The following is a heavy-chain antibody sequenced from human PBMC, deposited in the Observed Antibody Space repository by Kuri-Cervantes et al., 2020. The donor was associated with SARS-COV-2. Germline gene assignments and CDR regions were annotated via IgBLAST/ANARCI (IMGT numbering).Heavy chain of an antibody. J-gene: IGHJ5*02. V-gene: IGHV1-69*06. CDR2: IIPIFGTA. Sequence: SVKVSCKASGGTFSSYAISWVRQTPGQGLEWMGGIIPIFGTANYAQKFQGRVTITADKSTSTAYMELSSLRSEDTAVYYCAIGPGRSFTIFGVVISSKTNSWFDPWGQGTLVTVSS. CDR3: AIGPGRSFTIFGVVISSKTNSWFDP. CDR1: GGTFSSYA. D-gene: IGHD3-3*01.